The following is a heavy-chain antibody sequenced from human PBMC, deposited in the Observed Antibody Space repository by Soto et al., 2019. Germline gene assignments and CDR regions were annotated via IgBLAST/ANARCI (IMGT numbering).Heavy chain of an antibody. CDR1: GGYFSGYY. V-gene: IGHV4-34*01. CDR2: INHSGST. Sequence: SDTLSLTYAVYGGYFSGYYWSWIRQPPGKGLEWIGEINHSGSTNYNPSLKRRITISVDTSKNQSSLKLTSVTAADTAVYYCARASPGYCGSTSCYSVPPGGPFGPWGQGTPVTVSS. J-gene: IGHJ5*02. CDR3: ARASPGYCGSTSCYSVPPGGPFGP. D-gene: IGHD2-2*01.